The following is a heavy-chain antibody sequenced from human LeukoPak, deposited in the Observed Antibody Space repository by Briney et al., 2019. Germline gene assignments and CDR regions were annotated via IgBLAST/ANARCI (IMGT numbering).Heavy chain of an antibody. D-gene: IGHD5-18*01. J-gene: IGHJ5*02. CDR3: AREDPHRETANWFDP. Sequence: SGGSLRLSCAASGSTFSSYWVSWVRQAPGKGLEWVANIKQDGSEKYYVDSVKGRFTISRDNAKNSLYLQMNSLRAEDTAVYYCAREDPHRETANWFDPWGQGTLVTVSS. V-gene: IGHV3-7*01. CDR2: IKQDGSEK. CDR1: GSTFSSYW.